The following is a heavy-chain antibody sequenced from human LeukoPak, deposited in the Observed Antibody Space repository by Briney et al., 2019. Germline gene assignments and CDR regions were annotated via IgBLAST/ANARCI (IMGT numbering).Heavy chain of an antibody. J-gene: IGHJ6*03. Sequence: PGGSLRLSCVGSGFTFSSFWMNWVRQAPGKGPEWVAFIRYDGSNKYYADSVKGRFTISRDNSKNTLCLQMNSLRAEDTAVYYCAKDSSKPYDFWSGPSSYYYYYMDVWGKGTTVTVSS. CDR2: IRYDGSNK. CDR3: AKDSSKPYDFWSGPSSYYYYYMDV. CDR1: GFTFSSFW. V-gene: IGHV3-30*02. D-gene: IGHD3-3*01.